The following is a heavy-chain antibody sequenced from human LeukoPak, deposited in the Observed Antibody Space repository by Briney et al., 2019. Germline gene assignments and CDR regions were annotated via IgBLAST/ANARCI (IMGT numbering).Heavy chain of an antibody. CDR2: IGSTSI. D-gene: IGHD2-2*01. J-gene: IGHJ4*02. CDR3: ARDGPPAGAGDFDY. Sequence: GGSLRLSCAASGFSTRTYSMGWVRQATGKGLEWVSYIGSTSIYADSVKGRFTISRDNAKNTLYLQMNSLRAEDTAVYYCARDGPPAGAGDFDYWGQGTPVTVSS. V-gene: IGHV3-48*01. CDR1: GFSTRTYS.